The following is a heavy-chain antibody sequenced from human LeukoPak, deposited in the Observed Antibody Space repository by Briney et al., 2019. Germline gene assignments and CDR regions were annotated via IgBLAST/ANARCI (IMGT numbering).Heavy chain of an antibody. V-gene: IGHV3-7*01. Sequence: CXASGFTFSSYWMSWVRQAPGKGLEWVANIKQDGREKYYVDSVKGRFTISRDNAKNSLYMKMNRLRAEDTAVYYCAXXEXXDXXPXFDYWGQGTLVTVSS. J-gene: IGHJ4*02. CDR2: IKQDGREK. CDR3: AXXEXXDXXPXFDY. CDR1: GFTFSSYW. D-gene: IGHD3-3*01.